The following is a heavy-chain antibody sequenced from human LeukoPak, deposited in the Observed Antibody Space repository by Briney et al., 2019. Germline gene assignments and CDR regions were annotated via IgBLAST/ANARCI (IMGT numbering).Heavy chain of an antibody. Sequence: SGTLSLTCAVSGDSITNNNWWSWVRQSPGKGLEWIGDIYHNGNTKYNPSLKSRVTLSFDKSKNQFSLNLSSVTAADTAIYYCARGPREAGDYGLDVWGQGTTVIVSS. CDR1: GDSITNNNW. D-gene: IGHD6-19*01. CDR3: ARGPREAGDYGLDV. CDR2: IYHNGNT. V-gene: IGHV4-4*02. J-gene: IGHJ6*02.